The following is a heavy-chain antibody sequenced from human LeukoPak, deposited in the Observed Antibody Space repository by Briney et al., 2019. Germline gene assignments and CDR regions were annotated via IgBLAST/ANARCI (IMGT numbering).Heavy chain of an antibody. CDR1: GFTFGDYA. Sequence: GGSLRLSCTASGFTFGDYAMTWVRQAPGKGLEWVGFIRSQIYGGTPEYAASVKGRFTIPRDDSKSIAYLQMNSLKTEDTAVYYCTRDRNGYNSDYYYYMDVWGKGTTVTVSS. D-gene: IGHD5-24*01. CDR3: TRDRNGYNSDYYYYMDV. CDR2: IRSQIYGGTP. V-gene: IGHV3-49*04. J-gene: IGHJ6*03.